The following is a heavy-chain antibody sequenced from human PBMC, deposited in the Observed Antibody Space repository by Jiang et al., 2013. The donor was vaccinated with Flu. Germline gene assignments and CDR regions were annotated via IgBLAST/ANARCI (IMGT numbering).Heavy chain of an antibody. CDR1: GYTFSNHW. V-gene: IGHV5-51*01. D-gene: IGHD3-10*01. CDR2: IYAGSSHI. CDR3: SRAVDGDFWFDP. Sequence: QLVESGAEVKKPGESLKISCKESGYTFSNHWIGWVRQMPGKGLEWMGIIYAGSSHIKYSPSFQGRVVLSVDKSINTAYLQWSSLEASDTATYYCSRAVDGDFWFDPWGQGTLVTVSS. J-gene: IGHJ5*02.